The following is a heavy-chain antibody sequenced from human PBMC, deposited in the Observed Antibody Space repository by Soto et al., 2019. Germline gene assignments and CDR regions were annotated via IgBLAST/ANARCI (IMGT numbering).Heavy chain of an antibody. CDR3: AKDLHHYDILTGYFN. V-gene: IGHV3-23*01. CDR1: GFTVSSNY. J-gene: IGHJ4*02. D-gene: IGHD3-9*01. CDR2: ISGSGGST. Sequence: GGSLRLSCAASGFTVSSNYMSWVRQAPGKGLEWVSAISGSGGSTYYADSVKGRFTISRDNSKNTLYLQMNSLRAEDTAVYYCAKDLHHYDILTGYFNWGQGTLVTVSS.